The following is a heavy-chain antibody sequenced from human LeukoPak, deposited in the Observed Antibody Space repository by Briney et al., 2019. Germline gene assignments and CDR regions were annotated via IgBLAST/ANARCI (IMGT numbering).Heavy chain of an antibody. D-gene: IGHD3-22*01. V-gene: IGHV3-15*01. CDR1: GFTFSNAW. CDR2: IKTKTDGGTS. CDR3: TTAPRYDSSGYQGFDY. Sequence: GGSLRLSCAASGFTFSNAWMNWVRQAPGKGLEWVGRIKTKTDGGTSDYAAPVKGRFTISRDDSKTTLYLQMNSLKTEDTAVYYCTTAPRYDSSGYQGFDYWGQGTLVTVSS. J-gene: IGHJ4*02.